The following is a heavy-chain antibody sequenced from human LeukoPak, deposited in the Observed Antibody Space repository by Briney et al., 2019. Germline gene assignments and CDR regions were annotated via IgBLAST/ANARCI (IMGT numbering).Heavy chain of an antibody. CDR2: IYSGGST. D-gene: IGHD4-17*01. Sequence: GGSLRLSCAASGFTVSSNYMSWVRQAPGKGLEWVSVIYSGGSTYYADSVKGRFTISRDNSKNTLYLQMNSLRAEDTAVYYCAKDQYGDYENYYGMDVWGQGTTVTVSS. CDR3: AKDQYGDYENYYGMDV. J-gene: IGHJ6*02. CDR1: GFTVSSNY. V-gene: IGHV3-53*01.